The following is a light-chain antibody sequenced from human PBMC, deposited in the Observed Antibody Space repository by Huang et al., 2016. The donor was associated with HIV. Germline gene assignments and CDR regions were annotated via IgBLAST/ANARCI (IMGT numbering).Light chain of an antibody. CDR1: QTLVHTDGNTY. J-gene: IGKJ1*01. CDR3: MQGTHWPPGT. V-gene: IGKV2-30*02. Sequence: DVIMTQSPLLLPVTLGQPAAISCRSSQTLVHTDGNTYLNWFLQRPGQSPRRLIYKVSNRDSGVPDRFTGSGSGIEFTLTISRVEAEDVGIYYCMQGTHWPPGTFDQGTNMEIK. CDR2: KVS.